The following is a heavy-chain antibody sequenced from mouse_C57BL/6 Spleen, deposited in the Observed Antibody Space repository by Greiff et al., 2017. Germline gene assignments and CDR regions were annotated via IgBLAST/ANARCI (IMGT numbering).Heavy chain of an antibody. CDR2: INPNYGTT. CDR3: ASEVYYGGSYYFAY. CDR1: GYSFTDYN. Sequence: EVQLQQSGPELVKPGASVKISCKASGYSFTDYNMHWVKQSNGQSLEWIGVINPNYGTTSYNQKFKGKATLTVDQSSSTAYMQLNSLTSEDSAVYYCASEVYYGGSYYFAYWGQGTTLTVSS. D-gene: IGHD1-1*01. V-gene: IGHV1-39*01. J-gene: IGHJ2*01.